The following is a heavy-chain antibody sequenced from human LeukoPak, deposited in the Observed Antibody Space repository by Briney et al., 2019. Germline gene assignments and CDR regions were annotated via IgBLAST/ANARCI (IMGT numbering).Heavy chain of an antibody. V-gene: IGHV1-2*02. D-gene: IGHD3-3*01. J-gene: IGHJ6*03. Sequence: GASVKVSCKASGYTFTGYYMHWVRQAPGQGLEWMGWISPTSGGTNYAQKFQGRVTMTRDTSISTAYMELSRLRSDDTAVYYCARVATPRINDFWSGASYYYYMDVWGKGTTVTVSS. CDR3: ARVATPRINDFWSGASYYYYMDV. CDR1: GYTFTGYY. CDR2: ISPTSGGT.